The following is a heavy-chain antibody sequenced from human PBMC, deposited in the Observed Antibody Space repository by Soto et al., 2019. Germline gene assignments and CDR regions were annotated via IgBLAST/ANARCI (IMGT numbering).Heavy chain of an antibody. D-gene: IGHD2-15*01. Sequence: QMQLQQWGAGLLKPSETLSLTCAVYGGSFSGYYWSWIHQPPGKGLEWIGEINHSGSTNYNPSLKSRVTISVDTSKNQFSLKLSSVTAADTAVYYCARGGGYCSGGSCYPWWGQGTLVTVSS. V-gene: IGHV4-34*01. J-gene: IGHJ4*02. CDR1: GGSFSGYY. CDR3: ARGGGYCSGGSCYPW. CDR2: INHSGST.